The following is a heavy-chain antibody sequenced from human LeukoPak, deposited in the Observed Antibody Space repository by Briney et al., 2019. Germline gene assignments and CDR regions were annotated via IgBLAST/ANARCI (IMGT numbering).Heavy chain of an antibody. D-gene: IGHD1-26*01. V-gene: IGHV1-2*02. CDR2: INPNSGGT. Sequence: ASVKVSCKASGYTFTGYYMHWVRQAPGQGLEWMGWINPNSGGTNYAQKFQGRVTMTRNTSISTAYMELSSLRSEDTAVYYCARVGVGTFDYWGQGTLVTVSS. CDR1: GYTFTGYY. J-gene: IGHJ4*02. CDR3: ARVGVGTFDY.